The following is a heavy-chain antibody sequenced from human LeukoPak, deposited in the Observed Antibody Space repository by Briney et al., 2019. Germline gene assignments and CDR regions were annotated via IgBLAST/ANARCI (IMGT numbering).Heavy chain of an antibody. D-gene: IGHD5-18*01. CDR3: ARDSPGVSGYSYGRPGFDY. CDR1: GFTFSSYS. Sequence: PGGSLRLSCAASGFTFSSYSMNWVRQAPGKGLEWVSSISSSGSYIYYADSVKGRFTISRDNAKNSLYLQMNSLRAEDTAVYYCARDSPGVSGYSYGRPGFDYWGQGTLVTVSS. CDR2: ISSSGSYI. V-gene: IGHV3-21*01. J-gene: IGHJ4*02.